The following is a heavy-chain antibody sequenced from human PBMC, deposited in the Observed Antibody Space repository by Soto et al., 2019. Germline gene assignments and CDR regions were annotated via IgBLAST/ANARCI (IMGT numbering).Heavy chain of an antibody. J-gene: IGHJ6*02. CDR3: ARTQVVPAAIASPGGGYYYYGMHV. D-gene: IGHD2-2*01. Sequence: HPGGSLRLSCAASGFTFSSYSMNWVRQAPGKGLEWVSYISSSSSTIYYADSVKGRFTISRDNAKNSLYLQMNSLRDEDTALYYCARTQVVPAAIASPGGGYYYYGMHVWGQGTTVTVSS. CDR1: GFTFSSYS. V-gene: IGHV3-48*02. CDR2: ISSSSSTI.